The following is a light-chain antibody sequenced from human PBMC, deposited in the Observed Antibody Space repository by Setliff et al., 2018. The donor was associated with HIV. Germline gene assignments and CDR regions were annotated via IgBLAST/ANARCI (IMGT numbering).Light chain of an antibody. V-gene: IGLV2-14*02. CDR2: EVN. CDR3: QCYDTGLSGYV. Sequence: QSALTQPASVSGSPGQSITISCTGTSSDVVSYNLVSWYQQHPGNAPKLMIYEVNKRPSGVSNRFSGSKSGNTASLAITGLQAEDEADYYCQCYDTGLSGYVFGTGTKVTVL. J-gene: IGLJ1*01. CDR1: SSDVVSYNL.